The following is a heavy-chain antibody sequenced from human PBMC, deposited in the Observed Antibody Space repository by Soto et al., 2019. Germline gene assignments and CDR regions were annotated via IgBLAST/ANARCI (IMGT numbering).Heavy chain of an antibody. D-gene: IGHD3-10*01. CDR2: IYYSGNT. CDR3: TRYYYGSESYFDY. Sequence: SETLSLTCAVSGGSIRSSSYYWGWIRQPPGKGLEWIGRIYYSGNTYYKPSLKSRVTISVDTSKNQFSLKLSSVTAADTAVYYCTRYYYGSESYFDYWGQGTLVTVSS. CDR1: GGSIRSSSYY. V-gene: IGHV4-39*01. J-gene: IGHJ4*02.